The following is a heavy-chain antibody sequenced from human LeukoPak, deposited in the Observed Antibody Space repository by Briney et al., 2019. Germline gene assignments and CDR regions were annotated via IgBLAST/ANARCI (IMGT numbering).Heavy chain of an antibody. D-gene: IGHD1-26*01. CDR2: IYYSGST. J-gene: IGHJ6*03. Sequence: PSETLSLTCTVSGGSISDYYWSWIRQPPGKGLEWIGYIYYSGSTNYNSSLTSRVTVSVDTSKNQVSLKLSSVTAADTAVYYCARVLVGATHYMDVWGKGTTVTVSS. CDR3: ARVLVGATHYMDV. V-gene: IGHV4-59*01. CDR1: GGSISDYY.